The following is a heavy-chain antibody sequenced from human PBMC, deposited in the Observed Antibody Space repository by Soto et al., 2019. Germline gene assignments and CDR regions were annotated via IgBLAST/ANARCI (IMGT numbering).Heavy chain of an antibody. CDR3: ARFTLSSSLGHNWFDP. J-gene: IGHJ5*02. D-gene: IGHD6-13*01. CDR1: GGSISSSSNH. V-gene: IGHV4-39*01. CDR2: IYYSENT. Sequence: SETLSLTCTVSGGSISSSSNHWGWIRQPPGKGLEWIGNIYYSENTYYNPSLKSRVTISVDTSKNQFSLRLSSVTAADTAVYYCARFTLSSSLGHNWFDPWGQGTLVTVSS.